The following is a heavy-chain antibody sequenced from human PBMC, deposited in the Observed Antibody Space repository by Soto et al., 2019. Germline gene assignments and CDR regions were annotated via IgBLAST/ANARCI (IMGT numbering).Heavy chain of an antibody. J-gene: IGHJ4*02. Sequence: SETLSLTCTVSGGSISSGSYYWGWVRQPPGKGLEWIGSIYFGGSAYYNPSLKSRVTISVDTSKNQFSLKLSSVTAADTAVYYCARTQNYKNVLVKKRYFDYWGQGTLVTVSS. CDR2: IYFGGSA. D-gene: IGHD2-8*02. CDR3: ARTQNYKNVLVKKRYFDY. V-gene: IGHV4-39*01. CDR1: GGSISSGSYY.